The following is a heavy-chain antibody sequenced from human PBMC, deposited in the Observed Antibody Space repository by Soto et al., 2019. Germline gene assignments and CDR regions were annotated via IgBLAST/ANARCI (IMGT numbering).Heavy chain of an antibody. D-gene: IGHD5-12*01. V-gene: IGHV3-53*05. CDR3: ASLGYSGYDIDY. CDR1: GFTVSSND. J-gene: IGHJ4*02. Sequence: PGGSLRLSCAASGFTVSSNDMSWVRQAPGKGLEWVSVIYSGGSTYYADSVKGRFTISRDNSKNTLYLQMSSLRAEDTAVYYCASLGYSGYDIDYWGQGTLVTVSS. CDR2: IYSGGST.